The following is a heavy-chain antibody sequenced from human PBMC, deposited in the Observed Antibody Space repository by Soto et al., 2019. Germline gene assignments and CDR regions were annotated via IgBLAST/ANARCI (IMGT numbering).Heavy chain of an antibody. Sequence: PSETLSLTCTVSGGSISSSSYYWGWIRQPPGKGLEWIGSIYYSGSTYYNPSLKSRVTISVDTSKNQFSLKLSSVTAADTAVYYCARSRENHWIWFDPWGQETLVTVAS. CDR2: IYYSGST. J-gene: IGHJ5*02. D-gene: IGHD2-2*03. V-gene: IGHV4-39*01. CDR3: ARSRENHWIWFDP. CDR1: GGSISSSSYY.